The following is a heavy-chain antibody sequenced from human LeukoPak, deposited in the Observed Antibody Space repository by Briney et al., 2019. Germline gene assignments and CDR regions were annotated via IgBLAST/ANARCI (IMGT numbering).Heavy chain of an antibody. J-gene: IGHJ6*02. CDR1: GFTFSSYA. CDR2: ISGSGGST. D-gene: IGHD3-22*01. CDR3: AKDYAGEGWLQVDDYYYGMDV. Sequence: GGSLRLSCAASGFTFSSYAMSWVRQAPGKGLEWVSAISGSGGSTYYADSVKGRFTISRDNSKNTLYLQMNNLRAEDTAVYYCAKDYAGEGWLQVDDYYYGMDVWGQGTTVTVSS. V-gene: IGHV3-23*01.